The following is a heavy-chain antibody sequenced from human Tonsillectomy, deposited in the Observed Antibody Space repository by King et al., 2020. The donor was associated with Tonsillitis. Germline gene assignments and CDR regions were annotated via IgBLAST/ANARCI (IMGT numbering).Heavy chain of an antibody. V-gene: IGHV4-39*01. CDR1: GGSISSYSYY. J-gene: IGHJ4*02. CDR3: ALNYYGSGSYYEASDY. CDR2: IYYSGST. D-gene: IGHD3-10*01. Sequence: QLQESGPGLVKPSETLSLTCSVSGGSISSYSYYWGWIRQPPGKGLEWIGTIYYSGSTYYNPSLKSRLTISVDTSQNQVSLKLSSVTAADTAVYYCALNYYGSGSYYEASDYWGQGTLVTVSS.